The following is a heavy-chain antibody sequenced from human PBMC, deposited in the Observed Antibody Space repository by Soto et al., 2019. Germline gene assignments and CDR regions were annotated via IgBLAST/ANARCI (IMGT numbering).Heavy chain of an antibody. CDR1: GFTFSSYW. V-gene: IGHV3-7*05. Sequence: EVQLVESGGGLVQPGGSLRLSCAASGFTFSSYWMSWVRQAPGKGLEWVANIKQDGSEKYYVDSVKGRFTISRDNAKNSLYVQMNSLRAEDTAVYYCAREGGYYYDSSGRVDAFDIWGQGTMVTVSS. D-gene: IGHD3-22*01. J-gene: IGHJ3*02. CDR2: IKQDGSEK. CDR3: AREGGYYYDSSGRVDAFDI.